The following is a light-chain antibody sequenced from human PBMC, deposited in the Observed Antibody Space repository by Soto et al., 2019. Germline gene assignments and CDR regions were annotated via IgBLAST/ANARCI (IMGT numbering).Light chain of an antibody. J-gene: IGKJ5*01. CDR1: QSVSSY. CDR3: QQRSNWPPIT. Sequence: EIVLTQSPATLSLSPGGRATLSCRASQSVSSYLAWYQQKPGQAPRLLIYDASNRATGIPARFSGSGFGTDFTLTISSLEPEDFAVYYCQQRSNWPPITFGQGTRLEIK. CDR2: DAS. V-gene: IGKV3-11*01.